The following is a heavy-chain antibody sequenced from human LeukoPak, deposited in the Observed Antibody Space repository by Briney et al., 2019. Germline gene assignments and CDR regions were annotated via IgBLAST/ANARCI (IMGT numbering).Heavy chain of an antibody. J-gene: IGHJ4*02. CDR1: GFTFSDYY. Sequence: GGSLRLSCAASGFTFSDYYMSWIRQAPGKGLEWVSYISSSSSYTSYADSVKGRFTVSRDNAKNSLYLQMNSLRAEDTAVYYCARGGYSYGYVGYFDYWGQGTLVTVSS. CDR2: ISSSSSYT. V-gene: IGHV3-11*05. D-gene: IGHD5-18*01. CDR3: ARGGYSYGYVGYFDY.